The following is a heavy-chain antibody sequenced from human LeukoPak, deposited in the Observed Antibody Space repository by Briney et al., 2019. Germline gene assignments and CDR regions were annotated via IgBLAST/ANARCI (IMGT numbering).Heavy chain of an antibody. D-gene: IGHD1-26*01. CDR3: ASGPIIVGATGPFDY. V-gene: IGHV5-51*01. CDR1: GYSFTSYW. Sequence: GESLKISCKGSGYSFTSYWIGCVRQMPGKGLEWMGIIYPGDSDTRYIPSFQGQVTISADKSISTAYLQWSSLKASDNAMYYCASGPIIVGATGPFDYWGQGTLVTVSS. CDR2: IYPGDSDT. J-gene: IGHJ4*02.